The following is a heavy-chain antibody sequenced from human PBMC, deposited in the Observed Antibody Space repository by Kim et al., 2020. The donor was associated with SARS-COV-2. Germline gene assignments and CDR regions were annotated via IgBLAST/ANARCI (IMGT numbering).Heavy chain of an antibody. D-gene: IGHD2-15*01. CDR1: GYTFTSYA. J-gene: IGHJ3*02. V-gene: IGHV1-3*01. CDR2: INAGNGNT. Sequence: ASVKVSCKASGYTFTSYAMHWVRQAPGQRLEWMGWINAGNGNTKYSQKFQGRVTITRDTSASTAYMELSSLRSEDTAVYYCARPLRYCSGGSCFHDAFDIWGQGTMVTVSS. CDR3: ARPLRYCSGGSCFHDAFDI.